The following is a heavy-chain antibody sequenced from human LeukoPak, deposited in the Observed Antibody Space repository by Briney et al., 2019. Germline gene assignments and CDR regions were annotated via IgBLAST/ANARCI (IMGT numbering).Heavy chain of an antibody. CDR1: GFTFSSYG. D-gene: IGHD2-2*01. Sequence: GRSLRLSCAASGFTFSSYGMHWVRQAPGKGLEWVAVISYDGSNKYYADSVKGRFTISRDNSKNTLYLQMNSLRAEDTAVYYCAREAIYCSSTSCLDFDYWGQGTLVTVSS. V-gene: IGHV3-30*05. CDR2: ISYDGSNK. J-gene: IGHJ4*02. CDR3: AREAIYCSSTSCLDFDY.